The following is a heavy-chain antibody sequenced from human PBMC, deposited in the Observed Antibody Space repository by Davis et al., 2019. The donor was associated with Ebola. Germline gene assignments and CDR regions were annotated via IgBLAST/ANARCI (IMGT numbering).Heavy chain of an antibody. CDR3: ARAGFGEIYFDY. Sequence: PRGSLCLSCAASGFTFTSYDMHWVRHATGKGLEWVSAIVTAGDTYYPGSVKGRFTISREKAKYSLYLQMNSLRGEDTAVYYCARAGFGEIYFDYWGQGTLVTVSS. CDR2: IVTAGDT. V-gene: IGHV3-13*01. D-gene: IGHD3-10*01. CDR1: GFTFTSYD. J-gene: IGHJ4*02.